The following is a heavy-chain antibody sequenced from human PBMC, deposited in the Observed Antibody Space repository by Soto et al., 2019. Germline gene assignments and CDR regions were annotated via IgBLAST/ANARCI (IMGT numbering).Heavy chain of an antibody. CDR1: GFNFSNYG. J-gene: IGHJ5*02. CDR3: ATTTVVAAAGFDP. D-gene: IGHD2-15*01. Sequence: LRLSCGASGFNFSNYGMHWVRQPPGKGLEWVAIIANNGNKKFYIESVKGRFSVSRDNSENTLFLQMNSLRPEDTDVYYCATTTVVAAAGFDPWGHGTRVTVSS. V-gene: IGHV3-30*03. CDR2: IANNGNKK.